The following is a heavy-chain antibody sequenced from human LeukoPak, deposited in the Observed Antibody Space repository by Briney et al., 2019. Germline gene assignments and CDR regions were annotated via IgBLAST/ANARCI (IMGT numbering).Heavy chain of an antibody. CDR3: ARVGYSYGYDYFDP. J-gene: IGHJ5*02. Sequence: PSETLSLTCTVSGGSISSYYWSWIRQPPGKGLEWIGYINYNGNTNDNPSLKSRVTISLDTSKIQFSLKLSSVTAADTAVYYCARVGYSYGYDYFDPWGQGTLVTVSS. D-gene: IGHD5-18*01. CDR1: GGSISSYY. V-gene: IGHV4-59*01. CDR2: INYNGNT.